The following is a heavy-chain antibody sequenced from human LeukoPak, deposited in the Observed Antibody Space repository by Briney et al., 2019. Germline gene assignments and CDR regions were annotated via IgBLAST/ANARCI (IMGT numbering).Heavy chain of an antibody. D-gene: IGHD5-18*01. V-gene: IGHV4-38-2*02. CDR2: IYHSGST. CDR3: ATPHGYSYGLDY. Sequence: PSETLSLTCTVSGYPISSGYYWGWIRQPPGKGLEWIGSIYHSGSTYNNPSLKSRVTISVDTSKNQFSLKLSSVTAADTAVYYCATPHGYSYGLDYWGQGTLVTVSS. J-gene: IGHJ4*02. CDR1: GYPISSGYY.